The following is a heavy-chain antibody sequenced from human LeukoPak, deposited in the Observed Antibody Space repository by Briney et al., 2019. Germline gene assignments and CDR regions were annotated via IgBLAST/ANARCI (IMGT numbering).Heavy chain of an antibody. J-gene: IGHJ4*02. D-gene: IGHD4-23*01. V-gene: IGHV3-30*04. CDR3: AKVRARVIIPVARGLDY. CDR2: ISYDGSNK. CDR1: GFTFSSYA. Sequence: PGGSLRLSCAASGFTFSSYAMHWVRQAPGKGLEWVAVISYDGSNKYYADSVKGRFTISRDNSKNTVYLQMNSLRADDTAVYYCAKVRARVIIPVARGLDYWGQGTLVTVSS.